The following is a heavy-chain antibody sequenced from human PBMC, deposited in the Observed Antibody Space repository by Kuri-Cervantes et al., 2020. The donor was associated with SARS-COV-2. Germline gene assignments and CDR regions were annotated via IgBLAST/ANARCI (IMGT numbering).Heavy chain of an antibody. Sequence: SLRLSCAASGFTFSSYGMHWVRQAPGKGLEWVAVISYDGSNKYYADSVKGRFTISRDNSKNTLYLQMNSPRAEDTAAYYCARAFMVRGVNGPGYWGQGTLVTVSS. CDR2: ISYDGSNK. CDR1: GFTFSSYG. D-gene: IGHD3-10*01. CDR3: ARAFMVRGVNGPGY. J-gene: IGHJ4*02. V-gene: IGHV3-30*03.